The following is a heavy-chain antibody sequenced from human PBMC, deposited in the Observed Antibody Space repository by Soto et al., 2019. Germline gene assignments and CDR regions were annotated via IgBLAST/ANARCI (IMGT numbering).Heavy chain of an antibody. D-gene: IGHD3-22*01. CDR1: GRSISRYY. V-gene: IGHV4-59*01. Sequence: SETLSLTCTVSGRSISRYYWSWLRQPPGKGLEWIGYISYSGSTNYNPSLKSRVTISLDTSKNQFSLKLSSVTAADTAVYYCAREGYSSCYYYYYGMDVWGQGTTVTVSS. CDR3: AREGYSSCYYYYYGMDV. CDR2: ISYSGST. J-gene: IGHJ6*02.